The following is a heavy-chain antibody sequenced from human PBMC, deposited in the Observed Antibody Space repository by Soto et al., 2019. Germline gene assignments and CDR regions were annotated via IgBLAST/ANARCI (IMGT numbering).Heavy chain of an antibody. J-gene: IGHJ4*02. CDR3: ARDRGHYYDSSGYFGPRL. CDR1: GFTFSSYA. Sequence: GGSLSLSCAASGFTFSSYAMHWVRQAPGKGLEWVAVISYDGSNKYYADSVKGRFTISRDNSKNTLYLQMNSLRAEDTAVYYCARDRGHYYDSSGYFGPRLGGQGTLVTVSS. CDR2: ISYDGSNK. D-gene: IGHD3-22*01. V-gene: IGHV3-30-3*01.